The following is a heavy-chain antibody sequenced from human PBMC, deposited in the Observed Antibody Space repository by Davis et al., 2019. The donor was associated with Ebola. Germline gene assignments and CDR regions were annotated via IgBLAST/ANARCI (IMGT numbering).Heavy chain of an antibody. D-gene: IGHD1-26*01. CDR3: ATGGLVGATSATWYFDL. Sequence: SVKVSCKAPGGTFSSYSIIWVRQAPGQGLEWMGGFVPVFGAANYAQKFQGRVTITADESTSTTYMELSSLRSDDTAIYYCATGGLVGATSATWYFDLWGRGTLVTVSS. V-gene: IGHV1-69*13. J-gene: IGHJ2*01. CDR2: FVPVFGAA. CDR1: GGTFSSYS.